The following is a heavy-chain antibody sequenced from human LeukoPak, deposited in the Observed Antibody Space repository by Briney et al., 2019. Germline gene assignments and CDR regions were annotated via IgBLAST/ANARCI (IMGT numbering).Heavy chain of an antibody. CDR1: GFTFTNYG. CDR3: AKDRQLWSPGYYYMDV. Sequence: GGSLRLSCAASGFTFTNYGMHWVRQAPGKGLEWVTVIWYDGSNKYYADSVKGRFTISRDNSKNTLYLQMNSLRAEDTAVYFCAKDRQLWSPGYYYMDVWGKGTTVTVS. CDR2: IWYDGSNK. V-gene: IGHV3-33*06. D-gene: IGHD5-18*01. J-gene: IGHJ6*03.